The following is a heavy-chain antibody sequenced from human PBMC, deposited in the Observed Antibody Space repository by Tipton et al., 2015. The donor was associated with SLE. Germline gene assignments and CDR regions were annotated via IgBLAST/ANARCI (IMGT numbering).Heavy chain of an antibody. CDR2: IYHIGST. V-gene: IGHV4-38-2*02. Sequence: TLSLTCTVSGCSISSYYWSWIRQPPGKGMEWIGSIYHIGSTYYNPALKSRVTISVDTSKNQFSLKLSSVTAADTAVYYCAGEDGYHGGQGTLVTVSS. CDR3: AGEDGYH. J-gene: IGHJ4*02. CDR1: GCSISSYY. D-gene: IGHD5-18*01.